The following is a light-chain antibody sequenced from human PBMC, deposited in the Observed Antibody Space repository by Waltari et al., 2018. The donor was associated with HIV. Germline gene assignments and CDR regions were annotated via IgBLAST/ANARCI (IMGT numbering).Light chain of an antibody. V-gene: IGLV3-25*03. Sequence: SYELTQPPSVSVSPGQTARLTCSGDALPKQYAYWYPQKSGQAPVLVIYKDSERPSGIPERFSGSSSGTTVTLTISGVQPEDEADYYCQSADRSGSWVFGGGTKLTVL. CDR1: ALPKQY. CDR3: QSADRSGSWV. J-gene: IGLJ3*02. CDR2: KDS.